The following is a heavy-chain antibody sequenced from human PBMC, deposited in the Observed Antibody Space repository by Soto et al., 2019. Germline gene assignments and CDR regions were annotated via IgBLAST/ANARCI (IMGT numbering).Heavy chain of an antibody. CDR1: GGTFSSYA. CDR2: IIPIFGTA. CDR3: ASSYYYDSSGYSSLYYYYGMDV. Sequence: ASVKVSCKASGGTFSSYAISWVRQAPGQGLEWMGGIIPIFGTANYAQKFQGRVTITADESTSTAYMELSSLRSEDTAVYYCASSYYYDSSGYSSLYYYYGMDVWGQGTTVTVSS. D-gene: IGHD3-22*01. V-gene: IGHV1-69*13. J-gene: IGHJ6*02.